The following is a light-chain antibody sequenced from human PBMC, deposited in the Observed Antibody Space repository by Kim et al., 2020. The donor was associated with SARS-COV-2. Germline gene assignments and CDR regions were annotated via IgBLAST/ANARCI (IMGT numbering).Light chain of an antibody. CDR2: DAS. Sequence: SWPRGERATLSGRASQSVSSYLAWYQQKPGQAPRLLIYDASNRATGIPARFSGSGSGTDFTLTISSLEPEDFAVYYCQQRSNWWTFGQGTKVDIK. CDR3: QQRSNWWT. V-gene: IGKV3-11*01. CDR1: QSVSSY. J-gene: IGKJ1*01.